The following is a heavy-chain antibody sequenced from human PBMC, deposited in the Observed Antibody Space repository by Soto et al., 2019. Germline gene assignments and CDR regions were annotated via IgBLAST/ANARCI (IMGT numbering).Heavy chain of an antibody. D-gene: IGHD3-22*01. CDR3: AKGRPNYYDSSGYLLLLYFDY. V-gene: IGHV3-43*01. Sequence: GSLRLSCAASGFTFDDYTMHWVRQAPGKGLEWVSLISLDAGSTYYADSVKGRFTISRDNSKNSLYLQMNSLRTEDTALYYCAKGRPNYYDSSGYLLLLYFDYWGQGTLVTVSS. J-gene: IGHJ4*02. CDR1: GFTFDDYT. CDR2: ISLDAGST.